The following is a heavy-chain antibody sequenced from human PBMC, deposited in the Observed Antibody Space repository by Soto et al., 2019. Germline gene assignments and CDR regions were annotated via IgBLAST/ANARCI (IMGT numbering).Heavy chain of an antibody. J-gene: IGHJ3*02. CDR3: AREVSAPTSSVWYSDAFDI. CDR1: GDSVSSNSAA. D-gene: IGHD6-19*01. Sequence: SQTLSLTCAISGDSVSSNSAAWNWIRQSPSRGLEWLGRTYYRSKWYNDYAVSVKSRITINPDTSKNQFSLQLNSVTPEDTAVYYCAREVSAPTSSVWYSDAFDIRGQGTMVTVSS. V-gene: IGHV6-1*01. CDR2: TYYRSKWYN.